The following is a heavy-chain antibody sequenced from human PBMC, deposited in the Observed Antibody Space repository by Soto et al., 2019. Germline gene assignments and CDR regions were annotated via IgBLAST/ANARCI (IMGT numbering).Heavy chain of an antibody. J-gene: IGHJ6*02. CDR2: IWYDGSNK. CDR3: ARDLAGRTGMDV. Sequence: QVQLVESGGGVVQPGRSLRLSCAASGFTFSSYGMHWVRQAPGKGLEWVAVIWYDGSNKYYADSVKGRFTISRDNSKNTLYLQMNSLRAEDTAVYYCARDLAGRTGMDVWGQGTTVTVSS. V-gene: IGHV3-33*01. CDR1: GFTFSSYG.